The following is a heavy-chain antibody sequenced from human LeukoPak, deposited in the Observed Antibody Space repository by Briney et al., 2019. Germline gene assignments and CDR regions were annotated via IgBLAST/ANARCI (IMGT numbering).Heavy chain of an antibody. V-gene: IGHV3-48*02. Sequence: PGGSLRLSCAASGFTFSSYSMTWVRQAPGKGLEWVSYISSSSSTIYYADSVKGRFTISRDNAKNSLYLQMNSLRDEDTAVYYCARERGVEGHYYYGMDVWGQGTTVTVSS. CDR3: ARERGVEGHYYYGMDV. CDR1: GFTFSSYS. D-gene: IGHD3-3*01. CDR2: ISSSSSTI. J-gene: IGHJ6*02.